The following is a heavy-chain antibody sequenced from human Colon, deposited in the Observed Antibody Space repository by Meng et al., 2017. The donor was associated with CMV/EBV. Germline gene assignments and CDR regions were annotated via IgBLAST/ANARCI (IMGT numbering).Heavy chain of an antibody. J-gene: IGHJ4*02. V-gene: IGHV2-5*02. Sequence: FSGFSLTTGGVGVYWIRQAPGKGLEWVALIYWDDGKRYSPSLESRLTITKDTSKNQVVLTMTNMDPVDTATYYCARRRPYSYGLIDFWGRGTLVTVSP. D-gene: IGHD3-16*01. CDR1: GFSLTTGGVG. CDR2: IYWDDGK. CDR3: ARRRPYSYGLIDF.